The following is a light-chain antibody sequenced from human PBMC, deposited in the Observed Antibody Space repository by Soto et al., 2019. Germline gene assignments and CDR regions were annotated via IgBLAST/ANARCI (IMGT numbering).Light chain of an antibody. CDR1: EGISSY. CDR2: AAS. Sequence: DIQMTQSPCSRSASVGGGGTITCLASEGISSYLNWYQLKPGTAPKLLIYAASNLQSGVPPRFSGSGSGKDFTLTIAALQPDDFATYYCHQSFSSPRTFGQGTKVDIK. J-gene: IGKJ1*01. V-gene: IGKV1-39*01. CDR3: HQSFSSPRT.